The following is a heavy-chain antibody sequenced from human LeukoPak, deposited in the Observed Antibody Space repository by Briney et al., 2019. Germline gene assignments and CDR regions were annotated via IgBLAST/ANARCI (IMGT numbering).Heavy chain of an antibody. D-gene: IGHD2-15*01. V-gene: IGHV4-4*07. CDR3: AREVVAATLDWFDP. J-gene: IGHJ5*02. CDR2: IYTSGST. Sequence: SETLSLTCTVSGGSISSYYWSWIRQPAGKGLEWIGRIYTSGSTNYNPSLKSRVTMSVDTSKNQFSLKLSSVTAADTAVYYCAREVVAATLDWFDPWGQGTLITVSS. CDR1: GGSISSYY.